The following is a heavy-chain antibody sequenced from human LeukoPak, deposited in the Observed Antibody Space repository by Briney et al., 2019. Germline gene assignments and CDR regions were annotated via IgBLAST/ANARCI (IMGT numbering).Heavy chain of an antibody. J-gene: IGHJ4*02. CDR1: GFTFSSYG. Sequence: PGRSLRLSCAAPGFTFSSYGMPWVRQAPGKGLEWVAVIWYDGSNKYYADSVKGRFTISRDNSKNTLYLQMNSLRAEDTAVYYCARELGAYLDYWGQGTLVTVSS. CDR2: IWYDGSNK. CDR3: ARELGAYLDY. V-gene: IGHV3-33*01. D-gene: IGHD1-26*01.